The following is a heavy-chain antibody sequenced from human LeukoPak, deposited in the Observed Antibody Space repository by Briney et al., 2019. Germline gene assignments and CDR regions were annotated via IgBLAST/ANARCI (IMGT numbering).Heavy chain of an antibody. Sequence: SVKVSCKTSGDTFRRYAIIWVRQAPGQGLEWMGGIIPMFGAANYAQKFQGRVTFTADKSTDTVYMDLSSLTSEDTAVYYCARCSPGDSSNFYAVLQYWGQGTQVTVST. J-gene: IGHJ4*02. D-gene: IGHD3-22*01. CDR3: ARCSPGDSSNFYAVLQY. CDR2: IIPMFGAA. CDR1: GDTFRRYA. V-gene: IGHV1-69*06.